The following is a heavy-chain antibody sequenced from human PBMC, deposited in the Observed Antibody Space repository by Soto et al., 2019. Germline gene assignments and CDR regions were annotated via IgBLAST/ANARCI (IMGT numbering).Heavy chain of an antibody. J-gene: IGHJ6*03. CDR3: AKHVDFSYYLDV. V-gene: IGHV5-51*01. CDR2: IYPGDSDT. D-gene: IGHD3-3*01. CDR1: GYSFTSYW. Sequence: GESLKISCQGSGYSFTSYWISWVRQMPGKGLEWMGIIYPGDSDTKYSPSFQGHVTISADKSVSTAYLQWSSLKASDTAMYYWAKHVDFSYYLDVWGKGTTVTVSS.